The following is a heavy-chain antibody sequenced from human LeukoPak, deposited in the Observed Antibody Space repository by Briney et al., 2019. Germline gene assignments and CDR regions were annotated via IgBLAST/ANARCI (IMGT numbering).Heavy chain of an antibody. V-gene: IGHV3-74*01. CDR3: ARGWITVGAYYDY. CDR1: GFTFSSYW. Sequence: GRSLRLSCAASGFTFSSYWMHWVRHAPGKGLVWVSRIQSDGSSTSYADSVKGRFTMSRDNAKNTLFLQMNSLRDEDTAVYYCARGWITVGAYYDYWGQGTLVTVSS. CDR2: IQSDGSST. D-gene: IGHD2-2*03. J-gene: IGHJ4*02.